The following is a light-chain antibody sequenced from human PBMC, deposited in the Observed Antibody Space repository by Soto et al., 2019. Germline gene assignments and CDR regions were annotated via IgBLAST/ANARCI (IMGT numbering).Light chain of an antibody. CDR2: GAS. CDR3: QQYGHSLWT. CDR1: QSVSSGH. J-gene: IGKJ1*01. Sequence: DIVLTQSPGTLSLSPGERASLSCRASQSVSSGHLAWYQQKPGQAPRLLIYGASSRATGIPDRFSGSGSGTDFTLTISRLEPEDHAVYYCQQYGHSLWTLAQGTNVDIK. V-gene: IGKV3-20*01.